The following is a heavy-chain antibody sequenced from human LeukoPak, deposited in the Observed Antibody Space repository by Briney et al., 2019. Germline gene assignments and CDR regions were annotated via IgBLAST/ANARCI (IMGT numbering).Heavy chain of an antibody. J-gene: IGHJ4*02. CDR2: ISGSGGST. Sequence: PGGSLRLSCAASGFTFSSYAMSWVRQAPGKGLEWVSAISGSGGSTDYADSVKGRFTISRDNSKNTLYLQMNSPRAEDTAVYYCAKRTPGATGFDYWGQGTLVTVSS. CDR1: GFTFSSYA. CDR3: AKRTPGATGFDY. D-gene: IGHD1-14*01. V-gene: IGHV3-23*01.